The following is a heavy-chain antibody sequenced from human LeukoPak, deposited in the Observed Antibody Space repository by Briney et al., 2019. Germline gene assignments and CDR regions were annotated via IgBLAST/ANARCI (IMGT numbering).Heavy chain of an antibody. J-gene: IGHJ3*02. V-gene: IGHV4-4*07. CDR1: GGSISSYS. CDR2: MYTGGIT. D-gene: IGHD2-21*02. Sequence: SETLSLTCTVSGGSISSYSWSWIRQPAGKGLEWIGHMYTGGITNYNPSLKSRVTMSVDTSKKQFSLKLSPVTAADTAVYYCASRDANTAAAFDIWGQGTMLTVSS. CDR3: ASRDANTAAAFDI.